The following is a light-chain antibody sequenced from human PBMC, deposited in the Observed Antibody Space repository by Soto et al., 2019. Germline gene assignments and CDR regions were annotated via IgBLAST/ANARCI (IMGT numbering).Light chain of an antibody. J-gene: IGKJ4*01. V-gene: IGKV3-20*01. CDR3: QQYGSSPPLT. CDR1: QSVSSSY. CDR2: GAS. Sequence: EIVLTQSPGTLSLSPGERATLSCRASQSVSSSYLAWYQQKPGQAPRLLIYGASSRATGIPDRFGGSGSGTDFTLTISRLEPEDFAVYYCQQYGSSPPLTFGGGTKV.